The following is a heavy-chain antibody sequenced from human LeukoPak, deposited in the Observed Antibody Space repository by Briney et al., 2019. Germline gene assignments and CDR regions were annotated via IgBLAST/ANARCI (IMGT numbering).Heavy chain of an antibody. CDR2: ISYDGTNK. J-gene: IGHJ4*02. CDR3: AREHYYDTSGYYRDFDY. V-gene: IGHV3-30-3*01. CDR1: GFTIRNYW. D-gene: IGHD3-22*01. Sequence: GGSLRLSCAASGFTIRNYWMSWVRQAPGKGLEWVALISYDGTNKYYADSVKGRFTVSRDNSKNTLYLQMDSLRAEDTAIYYCAREHYYDTSGYYRDFDYWGQGTLVTVSS.